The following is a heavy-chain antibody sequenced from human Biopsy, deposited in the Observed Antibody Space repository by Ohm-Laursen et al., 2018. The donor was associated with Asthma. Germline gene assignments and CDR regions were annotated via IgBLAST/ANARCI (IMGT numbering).Heavy chain of an antibody. CDR3: AAFPYGDYLPLDY. J-gene: IGHJ4*02. Sequence: SLRLSCAAFGFTFSNAWMSWVRQAPGKGLEWVSAISGSGGSTYYADSVKGRFTISRDNSKNTLYLQMNSLRAEDPAVYYCAAFPYGDYLPLDYWGQGTLVTVSS. CDR2: ISGSGGST. CDR1: GFTFSNAW. V-gene: IGHV3-23*01. D-gene: IGHD4-17*01.